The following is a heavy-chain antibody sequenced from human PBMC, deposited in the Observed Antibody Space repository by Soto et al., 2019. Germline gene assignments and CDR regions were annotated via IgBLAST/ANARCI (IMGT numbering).Heavy chain of an antibody. CDR3: ARNYLYCSSTSCYGDDKYFDY. CDR1: GYTFTSYA. CDR2: INAGNGNT. J-gene: IGHJ4*02. D-gene: IGHD2-2*01. Sequence: GASVKVSCKASGYTFTSYAMHWVRQAPGQRLELMGWINAGNGNTKYSQKFQGRVTITRDTSASTAYMELSSLRSEDTAVYYCARNYLYCSSTSCYGDDKYFDYWGQGTLVTVSS. V-gene: IGHV1-3*01.